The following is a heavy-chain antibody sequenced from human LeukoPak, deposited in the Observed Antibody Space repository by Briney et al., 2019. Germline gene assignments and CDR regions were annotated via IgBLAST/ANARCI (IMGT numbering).Heavy chain of an antibody. CDR2: VIPIFGTA. J-gene: IGHJ5*02. Sequence: SVKVSCKASGGTFSSYAISWVRQAPGQGLEWMGGVIPIFGTANYAQKYQGRVTITTDESTSTAYMELSSLRSEDTAVYYCARGGGNPRIDGWFDPWGQGNLVTVSS. CDR3: ARGGGNPRIDGWFDP. D-gene: IGHD2-15*01. CDR1: GGTFSSYA. V-gene: IGHV1-69*05.